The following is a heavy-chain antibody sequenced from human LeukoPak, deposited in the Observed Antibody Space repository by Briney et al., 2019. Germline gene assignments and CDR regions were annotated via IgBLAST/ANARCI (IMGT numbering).Heavy chain of an antibody. J-gene: IGHJ4*02. V-gene: IGHV3-48*01. CDR1: GFTFSSYS. CDR2: ISSSSSTI. Sequence: GGSLRLSCAASGFTFSSYSMNWVRQAPGKGLEWVSYISSSSSTIYYADSVKGRFTISRDNAKNSLYLQMNSLRADDTAVYYCAMATLTTVTPIDYWGQGTLVTVSS. D-gene: IGHD4-17*01. CDR3: AMATLTTVTPIDY.